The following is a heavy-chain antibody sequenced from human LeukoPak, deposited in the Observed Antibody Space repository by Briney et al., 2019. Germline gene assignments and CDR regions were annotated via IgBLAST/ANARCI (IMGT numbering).Heavy chain of an antibody. J-gene: IGHJ4*02. V-gene: IGHV3-30*02. CDR2: IRYDGSNK. Sequence: PGGSLRLSCAASGFTFSSYGMHWVRQAPGKGLEWVAFIRYDGSNKYYADSVKGRFTISRDNAKNSVYLQMNSLRAEDTAVYYCALIAVDWQQPFDYWGQGTLVTVSS. CDR1: GFTFSSYG. CDR3: ALIAVDWQQPFDY. D-gene: IGHD6-13*01.